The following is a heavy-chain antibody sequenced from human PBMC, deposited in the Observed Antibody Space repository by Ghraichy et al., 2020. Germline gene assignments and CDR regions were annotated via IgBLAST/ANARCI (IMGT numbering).Heavy chain of an antibody. CDR3: ARDYGGNSVYYGMDV. D-gene: IGHD4-23*01. Sequence: GESLNISCAASGFMFSSYGMHWVRQAPGKGLDWVAIIWYDGGKKQYVDSVKGRFTISRDNSKNTLYLQMNSLRAEDTAVYYCARDYGGNSVYYGMDVWGQGTTVTVSS. V-gene: IGHV3-33*01. CDR1: GFMFSSYG. CDR2: IWYDGGKK. J-gene: IGHJ6*02.